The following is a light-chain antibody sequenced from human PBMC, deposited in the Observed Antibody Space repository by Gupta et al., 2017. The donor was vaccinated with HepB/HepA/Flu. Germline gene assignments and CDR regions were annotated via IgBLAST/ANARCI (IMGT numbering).Light chain of an antibody. CDR1: ESIGTN. CDR3: QQYKRPLT. V-gene: IGKV3-15*01. J-gene: IGKJ4*01. Sequence: EIVMTQSPATLSVSPRTRVTLTCRASESIGTNLAWYQQKPGQSPRLLVYDAFTTASGVPDRFRGSGAETEFTLTSSGLQSEDFAFYYWQQYKRPLTFGGGTKVEIK. CDR2: DAF.